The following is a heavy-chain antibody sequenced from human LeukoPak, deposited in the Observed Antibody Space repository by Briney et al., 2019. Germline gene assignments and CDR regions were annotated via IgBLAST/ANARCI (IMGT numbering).Heavy chain of an antibody. CDR1: GFTVSGNY. V-gene: IGHV3-53*01. D-gene: IGHD3-22*01. Sequence: GGSLRLSCVASGFTVSGNYMALVRQAPGKGPEWVSVLYSDGTTYYADSVKGRFSISSDTSKNTVYLQMKSLRADDTAVYYCAREHWAHYASSGYFDLWGQGTLVTVSS. J-gene: IGHJ5*02. CDR3: AREHWAHYASSGYFDL. CDR2: LYSDGTT.